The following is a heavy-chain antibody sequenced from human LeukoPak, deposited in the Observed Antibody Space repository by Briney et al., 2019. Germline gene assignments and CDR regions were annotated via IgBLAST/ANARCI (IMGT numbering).Heavy chain of an antibody. CDR1: GGTFSSYA. CDR2: IIPIFGTA. J-gene: IGHJ4*02. CDR3: ASSGYYDSSGYYYV. Sequence: GASVKVSCKASGGTFSSYAISWVRQAPGQGLEWMGGIIPIFGTANYAQKFQGRVTITADESTSTAYMELSSLRSEDTAVYYCASSGYYDSSGYYYVWGQGTLVTVSS. D-gene: IGHD3-22*01. V-gene: IGHV1-69*01.